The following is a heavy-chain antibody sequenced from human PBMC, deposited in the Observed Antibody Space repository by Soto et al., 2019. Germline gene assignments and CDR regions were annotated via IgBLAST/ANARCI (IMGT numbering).Heavy chain of an antibody. Sequence: GGSLRLSCAASGFTFSSYAMSWVRQAPGKGLEWVSGISNSGSSTYYAGSVKGRFTISRDNSKNTLYLQVNSLRAEDTALYYCARSLSHGPYYFDYWGQGTLVTVSS. CDR3: ARSLSHGPYYFDY. CDR2: ISNSGSST. CDR1: GFTFSSYA. V-gene: IGHV3-23*01. D-gene: IGHD6-13*01. J-gene: IGHJ4*02.